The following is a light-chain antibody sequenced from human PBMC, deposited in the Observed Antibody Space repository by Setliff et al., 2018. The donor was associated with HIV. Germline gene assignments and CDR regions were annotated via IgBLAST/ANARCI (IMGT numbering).Light chain of an antibody. Sequence: VLTQPASVSGSPGQSITISCTGTSSDVGGYSYVSWYQQHPGKAPKLIIYEVRNRPSGVSNRFSGSKSGNTASLTNSGLQAEDEADYYCSSYAITNTRPFGTGTKV. CDR3: SSYAITNTRP. V-gene: IGLV2-14*01. J-gene: IGLJ1*01. CDR2: EVR. CDR1: SSDVGGYSY.